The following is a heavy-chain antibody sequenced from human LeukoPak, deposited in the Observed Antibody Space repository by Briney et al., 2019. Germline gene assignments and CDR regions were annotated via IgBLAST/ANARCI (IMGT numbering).Heavy chain of an antibody. Sequence: PGGSLRLSCAASGFTFDDYAMHWVRQAPGKGLEWVSGISWNSGSIGYADSVKGRFTISRDNAKNSLYLQMNSLRAEDMALYYCAKGRYSSGWYVFDYWGQGTLVTVSS. CDR1: GFTFDDYA. V-gene: IGHV3-9*03. CDR2: ISWNSGSI. D-gene: IGHD6-19*01. J-gene: IGHJ4*02. CDR3: AKGRYSSGWYVFDY.